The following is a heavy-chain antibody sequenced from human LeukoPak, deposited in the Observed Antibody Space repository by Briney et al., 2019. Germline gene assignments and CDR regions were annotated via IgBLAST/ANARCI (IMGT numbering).Heavy chain of an antibody. CDR2: INPNSGGT. Sequence: ASVKVSCKASGYTFTSYGISWVRQAPGQGLGWMGWINPNSGGTNYAQKFQGRVTMTRDTSISTAYMELSRLRSDDTAVYYCAREKREPRKDSSSSVWFDPWGQGTLVTVSS. J-gene: IGHJ5*02. CDR3: AREKREPRKDSSSSVWFDP. CDR1: GYTFTSYG. V-gene: IGHV1-2*02. D-gene: IGHD6-6*01.